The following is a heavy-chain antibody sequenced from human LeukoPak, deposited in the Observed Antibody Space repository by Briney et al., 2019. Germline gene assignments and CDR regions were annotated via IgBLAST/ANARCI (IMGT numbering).Heavy chain of an antibody. D-gene: IGHD3-22*01. CDR2: IRYDGSNK. CDR1: GFTFSSYG. J-gene: IGHJ4*02. V-gene: IGHV3-30*02. Sequence: GGSLRLSCAASGFTFSSYGMHWVRQAPGKGLEWVAFIRYDGSNKYYADSVKGRFTISRDNSKNTLYLQMNSLRPEDSAVHYCAKDGRGSGYFPDYWGQGTLVTVSS. CDR3: AKDGRGSGYFPDY.